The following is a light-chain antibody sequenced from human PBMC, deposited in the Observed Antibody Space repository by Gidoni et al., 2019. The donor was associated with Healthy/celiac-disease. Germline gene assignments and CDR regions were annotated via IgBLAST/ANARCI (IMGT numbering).Light chain of an antibody. CDR3: QQYGSSYT. CDR2: VAS. Sequence: EIVLTQSPGTLSLSPGERATLSLRASQSVSSSYLAGYQQTPGQAPRLLIDVASSSATGIPDRFSGSGSGTDFTLTISRLEPEDFAVYYCQQYGSSYTFGQGTKLEIK. J-gene: IGKJ2*01. V-gene: IGKV3-20*01. CDR1: QSVSSSY.